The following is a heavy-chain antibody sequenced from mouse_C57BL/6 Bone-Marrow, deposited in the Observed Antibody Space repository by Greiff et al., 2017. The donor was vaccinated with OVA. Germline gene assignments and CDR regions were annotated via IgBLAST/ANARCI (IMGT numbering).Heavy chain of an antibody. V-gene: IGHV1-72*01. CDR2: IDPNSGGT. CDR3: ARDYGSSLYFDV. CDR1: GYTFTSYW. Sequence: VKLVESGAELVKPGASVKLSCKASGYTFTSYWMHWVKQRPGRGLEWIGRIDPNSGGTKYNEKFKSKATLTVDKPSSTAYMQLSSLTSEDSAVYYCARDYGSSLYFDVWGTGTTVTVSS. D-gene: IGHD1-1*01. J-gene: IGHJ1*03.